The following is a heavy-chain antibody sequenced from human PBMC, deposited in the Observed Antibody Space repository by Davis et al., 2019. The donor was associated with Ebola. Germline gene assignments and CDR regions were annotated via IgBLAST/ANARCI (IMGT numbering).Heavy chain of an antibody. CDR3: AKDDYLQRWGGFDV. V-gene: IGHV3-23*01. CDR1: VITFSSYA. CDR2: ISGSGGST. Sequence: GGSLRLSCTDSVITFSSYAMTWVRQAPGKGLEWVSAISGSGGSTYYADSVKGRFTISRDNSKNTLYLQMNRLRPEDTAVYYCAKDDYLQRWGGFDVWGQGTMVTVSS. D-gene: IGHD3-16*01. J-gene: IGHJ3*01.